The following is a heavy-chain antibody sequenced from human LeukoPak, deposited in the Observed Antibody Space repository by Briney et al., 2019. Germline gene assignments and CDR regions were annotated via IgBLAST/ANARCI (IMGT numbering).Heavy chain of an antibody. CDR2: ISAYNGNT. D-gene: IGHD3-9*01. CDR1: GYTFTSYG. J-gene: IGHJ3*02. CDR3: ARDWPDYDILTGYFDAGAFDI. V-gene: IGHV1-18*01. Sequence: GASVKVSCKASGYTFTSYGISWVRQAPGQGLEWMGWISAYNGNTNYAQKLQGRVTMTTDTSTSTAYMELRSLRSDDTAVYYCARDWPDYDILTGYFDAGAFDIWGQGTMVTVSS.